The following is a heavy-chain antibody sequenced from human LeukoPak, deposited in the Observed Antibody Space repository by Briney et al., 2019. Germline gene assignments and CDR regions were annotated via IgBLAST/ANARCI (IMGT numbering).Heavy chain of an antibody. D-gene: IGHD3-22*01. CDR2: IYSGGST. CDR3: ARVLHDRSALGFFYYYMDV. J-gene: IGHJ6*03. V-gene: IGHV3-66*01. Sequence: PGGSLRLSCAASGFTVSSNYMSWVRQAPGKGLEWGSVIYSGGSTYYADSVKGRFTISRDNSKNTLYLQMNSLRAEDTAVYYCARVLHDRSALGFFYYYMDVWGKGTTVIVSS. CDR1: GFTVSSNY.